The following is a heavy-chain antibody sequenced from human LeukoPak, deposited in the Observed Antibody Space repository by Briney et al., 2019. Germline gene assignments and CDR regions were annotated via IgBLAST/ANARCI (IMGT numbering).Heavy chain of an antibody. Sequence: GESLKISCKASGYNFPKSWIGWLRQMPGKGLEWMAIVYPDDSRTKYSPSFQGQVTISADKSINTAYLQWNSLRASDTAMYYCARPDYFASHDWGQGTLVTVSS. V-gene: IGHV5-51*01. D-gene: IGHD2/OR15-2a*01. CDR3: ARPDYFASHD. CDR1: GYNFPKSW. CDR2: VYPDDSRT. J-gene: IGHJ4*02.